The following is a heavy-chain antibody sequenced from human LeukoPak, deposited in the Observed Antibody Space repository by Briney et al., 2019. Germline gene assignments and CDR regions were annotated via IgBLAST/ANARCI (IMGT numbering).Heavy chain of an antibody. CDR2: ISDSGGST. V-gene: IGHV3-23*01. Sequence: QPGGSLRLSCAVSGITLSNYGMSWVRQAPGKGLEWVAGISDSGGSTKYADSVKGRFTISRDNPKNTLFLQMNSLRAEDTAVYFCAKRGVAIRVVLVGFHKEAYYFESWGQGALVTVSS. J-gene: IGHJ4*02. CDR3: AKRGVAIRVVLVGFHKEAYYFES. CDR1: GITLSNYG. D-gene: IGHD3/OR15-3a*01.